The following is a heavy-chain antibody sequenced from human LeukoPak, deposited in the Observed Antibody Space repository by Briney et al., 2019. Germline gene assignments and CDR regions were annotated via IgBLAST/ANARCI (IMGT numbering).Heavy chain of an antibody. CDR1: GFTFSSYS. V-gene: IGHV3-30*03. CDR2: ISYDGSNK. J-gene: IGHJ6*02. CDR3: ARDLGGSYFLYYYYYGMDV. D-gene: IGHD1-26*01. Sequence: PGGSLRLSCAASGFTFSSYSMNWVRQAPGKGLEWVAVISYDGSNKYYADSVKGRFTISRDNSKNTLYLQMNSLRAEDTAVYYCARDLGGSYFLYYYYYGMDVWGQGTTVTVSS.